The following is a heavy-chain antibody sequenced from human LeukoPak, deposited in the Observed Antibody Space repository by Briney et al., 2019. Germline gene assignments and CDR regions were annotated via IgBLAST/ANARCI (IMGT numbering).Heavy chain of an antibody. CDR2: ISGSGGST. Sequence: GGSLRLSCAASGFTFSSYGMHWVRQAPGKGLEWVSAISGSGGSTYYADSVKGRFTISRDNSKNTLYLQMNSLRAEDTAVYYCTTVRIKDEYWGQGTLVTVSS. J-gene: IGHJ4*02. CDR3: TTVRIKDEY. D-gene: IGHD1-14*01. V-gene: IGHV3-23*01. CDR1: GFTFSSYG.